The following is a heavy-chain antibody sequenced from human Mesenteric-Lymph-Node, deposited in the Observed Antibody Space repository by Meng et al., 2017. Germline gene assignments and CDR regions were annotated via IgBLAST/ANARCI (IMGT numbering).Heavy chain of an antibody. CDR1: GFAFSDYY. Sequence: GGSLRLSCVASGFAFSDYYMSWVRQAPGKGLEWVSGINWNGGSTGYADSVKGRFTISRDNAKNTLYLQMNSLTAEDTAVYYCARVGSSAAGTRMGYDYWGQGTLVTVSS. CDR3: ARVGSSAAGTRMGYDY. D-gene: IGHD6-13*01. CDR2: INWNGGST. V-gene: IGHV3-20*04. J-gene: IGHJ4*02.